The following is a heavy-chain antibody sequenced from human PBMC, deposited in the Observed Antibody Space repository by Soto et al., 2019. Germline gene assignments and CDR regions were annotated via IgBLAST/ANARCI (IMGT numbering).Heavy chain of an antibody. D-gene: IGHD4-17*01. Sequence: QVQLVQSGAEVKKPGASVKVSCKASGYTFTSYAVHWVRQAPGQRLEWMGWINAGNGNTKYSQNFQGRVTITRDTSASTAYMELSSLRSEDTALYYCAREGRYGDYVDYWGQGTLVTVSS. J-gene: IGHJ4*02. V-gene: IGHV1-3*01. CDR3: AREGRYGDYVDY. CDR1: GYTFTSYA. CDR2: INAGNGNT.